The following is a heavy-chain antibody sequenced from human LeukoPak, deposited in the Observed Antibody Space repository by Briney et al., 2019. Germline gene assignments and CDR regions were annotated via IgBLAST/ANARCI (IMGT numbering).Heavy chain of an antibody. CDR2: MNPNSGNT. CDR3: ARFDDILTGYYLYYYYYGMDV. V-gene: IGHV1-8*01. J-gene: IGHJ6*02. CDR1: GYTFTSYD. D-gene: IGHD3-9*01. Sequence: ASVKVSCKASGYTFTSYDMNWVRQATGQGLEWMGWMNPNSGNTGYAQKFQGRVTMTRNTSISTAYMELSSLRSEDTAVYYCARFDDILTGYYLYYYYYGMDVWGQGTTVTVSS.